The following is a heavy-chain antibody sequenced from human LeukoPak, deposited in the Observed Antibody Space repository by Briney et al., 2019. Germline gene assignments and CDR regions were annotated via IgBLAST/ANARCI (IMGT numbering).Heavy chain of an antibody. J-gene: IGHJ4*02. CDR3: ATRIYYDFWSGYFH. Sequence: SVKVSCKASGGTFSSYAISWVRQAPGQGLGWMGRIIPILGIANYAQKFQGRVTITADKSTSTAYMELSSLRSEDTAVYYCATRIYYDFWSGYFHWGQGTLVTVSS. D-gene: IGHD3-3*01. CDR2: IIPILGIA. V-gene: IGHV1-69*04. CDR1: GGTFSSYA.